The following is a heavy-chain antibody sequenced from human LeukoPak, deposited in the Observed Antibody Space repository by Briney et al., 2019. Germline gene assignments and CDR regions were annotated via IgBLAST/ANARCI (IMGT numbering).Heavy chain of an antibody. D-gene: IGHD4-17*01. Sequence: GGSLRLTCAASGFTFSSYWMHWVRQAPGKGLVWVSRINSDGSSTSCADSVKGRFTISRDNAKNTLYLQMNSLRAEDTAVYYCARTRPPYGDSDYYYYGMDVWGQGTTVTVSS. CDR2: INSDGSST. V-gene: IGHV3-74*01. CDR1: GFTFSSYW. CDR3: ARTRPPYGDSDYYYYGMDV. J-gene: IGHJ6*02.